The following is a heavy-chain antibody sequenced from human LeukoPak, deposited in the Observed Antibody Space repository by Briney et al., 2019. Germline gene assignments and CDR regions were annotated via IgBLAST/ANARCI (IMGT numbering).Heavy chain of an antibody. V-gene: IGHV3-48*03. CDR2: IRTSDNTM. J-gene: IGHJ6*04. CDR3: AELGITMIGGV. Sequence: PGGSLRLSCAASGFSFSSYVINWVRQAPGKGLEWVSYIRTSDNTMYYADSVMGRFTISGDNAKNSLYLQMNSLRAEDTAVYYCAELGITMIGGVWGKGTTVTISS. CDR1: GFSFSSYV. D-gene: IGHD3-10*02.